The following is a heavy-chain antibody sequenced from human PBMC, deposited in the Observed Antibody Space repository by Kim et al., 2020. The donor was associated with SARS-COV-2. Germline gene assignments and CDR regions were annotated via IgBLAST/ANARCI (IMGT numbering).Heavy chain of an antibody. CDR3: ASGAISSGWYWAFDY. V-gene: IGHV1-3*01. Sequence: QKCQGRVTITRDTSASTAYMELSSLRSEDTAVYYCASGAISSGWYWAFDYWGQGTLVTVSS. J-gene: IGHJ4*02. D-gene: IGHD6-19*01.